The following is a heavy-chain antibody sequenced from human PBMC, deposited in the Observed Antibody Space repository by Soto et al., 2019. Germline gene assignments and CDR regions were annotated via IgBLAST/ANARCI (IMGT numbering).Heavy chain of an antibody. Sequence: QVQLVESGGGVVQPGRSLRLSCAASGFTFSSYGMHWVRQAPGKGLEWVAVISYDGSNKYYADSVKGRFTISRDNSKNTLYLQMNSLRAEDTAVYYCANDSLGWVKSDAFDIWGQGTMVTVSS. CDR1: GFTFSSYG. V-gene: IGHV3-30*18. J-gene: IGHJ3*02. D-gene: IGHD3-3*01. CDR2: ISYDGSNK. CDR3: ANDSLGWVKSDAFDI.